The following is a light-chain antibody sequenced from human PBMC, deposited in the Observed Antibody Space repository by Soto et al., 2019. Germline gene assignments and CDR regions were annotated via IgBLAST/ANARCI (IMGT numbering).Light chain of an antibody. V-gene: IGKV3-20*01. Sequence: EIVLTQSPGTLSLSPGEGASLSCRASQSVSSNFSDWYQQKPGQAPRLLIYGASSRATGIPDRFSGSGSGTDFTLTISRLEPEDFAVYYCQQYGSSGTFGQGTKVDIK. CDR3: QQYGSSGT. CDR1: QSVSSNF. CDR2: GAS. J-gene: IGKJ1*01.